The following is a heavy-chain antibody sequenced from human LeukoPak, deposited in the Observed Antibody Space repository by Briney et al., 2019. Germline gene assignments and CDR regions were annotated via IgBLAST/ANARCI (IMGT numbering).Heavy chain of an antibody. CDR2: ISTAITTT. J-gene: IGHJ4*02. CDR1: GFPFSNKP. Sequence: PGGSLRLSCVVSGFPFSNKPMNWVRQAPGKGLEWVSYISTAITTTYYAEPVKGRFTISRDNAKNSLYLQMNSLRVEDTAVYYCAREGGKGYEIDYWGQGTLVTVSS. CDR3: AREGGKGYEIDY. D-gene: IGHD2-2*01. V-gene: IGHV3-48*01.